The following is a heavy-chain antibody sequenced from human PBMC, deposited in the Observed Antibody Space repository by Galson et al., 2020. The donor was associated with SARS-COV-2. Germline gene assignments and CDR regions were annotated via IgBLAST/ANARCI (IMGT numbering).Heavy chain of an antibody. V-gene: IGHV4-30-4*08. CDR3: ARGRLTRCYGEVDY. Sequence: PQTPSPSCTVSGVSPRRADYSWTSIRHRPRKGLEWSGYIYLTGSTYNNPSPKSRITISVDTSKNQFSLKVNSVTAADTAVYYCARGRLTRCYGEVDYWGQGTLVTVSS. D-gene: IGHD3-16*01. CDR2: IYLTGST. J-gene: IGHJ4*02. CDR1: GVSPRRADYS.